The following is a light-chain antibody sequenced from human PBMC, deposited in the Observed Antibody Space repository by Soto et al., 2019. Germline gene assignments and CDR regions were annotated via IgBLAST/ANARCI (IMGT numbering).Light chain of an antibody. CDR1: SSDVGSYNL. V-gene: IGLV2-23*02. J-gene: IGLJ1*01. Sequence: RLASVNGPHGQAITIFCTGTSSDVGSYNLVSWYQQHPGKAPKLMIYEVSERPSGVSNRFSGSKSGNTASLTISGLQAEDEADYYCCSYAGSYVFGTGTKFTV. CDR2: EVS. CDR3: CSYAGSYV.